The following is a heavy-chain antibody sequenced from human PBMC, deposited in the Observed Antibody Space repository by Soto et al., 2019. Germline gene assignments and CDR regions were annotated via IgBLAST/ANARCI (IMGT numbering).Heavy chain of an antibody. CDR2: LNGSGGST. Sequence: PGGSLRLSCAASGFTFNYAMTWVRQAPGKGLEWVSGLNGSGGSTSSADSVKGRFAISRGNSKNTLYLQMNSLRDGDTAVYYCARGFSAGKGSPPDYWGQGTLVTVSS. V-gene: IGHV3-23*01. CDR1: GFTFNYA. J-gene: IGHJ4*02. CDR3: ARGFSAGKGSPPDY. D-gene: IGHD3-10*01.